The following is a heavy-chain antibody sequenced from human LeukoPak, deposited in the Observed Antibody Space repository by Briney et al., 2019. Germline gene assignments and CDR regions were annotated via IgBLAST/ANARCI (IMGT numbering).Heavy chain of an antibody. D-gene: IGHD6-6*01. V-gene: IGHV3-7*01. CDR2: IRQDGSER. CDR3: ARGRSSLPSSSFDY. Sequence: GGSLRLSCAASGFSFNSYWMSWVRQAPGTGLEWVANIRQDGSERYYADSLKGRFTISRDNAKNSLYLQMNSLRAEDTAVYYCARGRSSLPSSSFDYWGQGTLVTVSS. J-gene: IGHJ4*02. CDR1: GFSFNSYW.